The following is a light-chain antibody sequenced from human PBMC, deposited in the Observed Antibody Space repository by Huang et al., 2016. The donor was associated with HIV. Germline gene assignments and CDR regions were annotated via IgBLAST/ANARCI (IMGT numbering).Light chain of an antibody. Sequence: EIVMTQSPATLSVSPGERATLSCRASQSVSSSLAWYQQKPGQAPRVLIYDASTRATGIPARFSGSGSVTDFTLTISSLQSEDFAVYYCQQYDIWPRAFGQGTTVEIK. CDR1: QSVSSS. CDR2: DAS. CDR3: QQYDIWPRA. J-gene: IGKJ1*01. V-gene: IGKV3-15*01.